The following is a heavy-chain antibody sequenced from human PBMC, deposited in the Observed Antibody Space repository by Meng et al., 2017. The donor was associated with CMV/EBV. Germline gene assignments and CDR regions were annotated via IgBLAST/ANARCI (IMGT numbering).Heavy chain of an antibody. CDR2: IYHSGST. J-gene: IGHJ1*01. CDR3: ASFIVVVPAAAAYFQH. CDR1: GGSISSSTW. Sequence: SGGSISSSTWWRWVRQPPGKGLEWIGEIYHSGSTNYNPSLKSRVTISVDKSKNQFSLKLSSVTAADTAVYYCASFIVVVPAAAAYFQHWGQGTLVTVSS. V-gene: IGHV4-4*02. D-gene: IGHD2-2*01.